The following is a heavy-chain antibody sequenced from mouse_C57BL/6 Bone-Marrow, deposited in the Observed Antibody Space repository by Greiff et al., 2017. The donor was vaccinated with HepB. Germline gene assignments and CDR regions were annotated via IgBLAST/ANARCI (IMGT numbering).Heavy chain of an antibody. CDR2: IYPRSGNT. D-gene: IGHD3-3*01. CDR3: ARSLGGLFAY. Sequence: QVQLQQSGAELARPGASVKLSCKASGYTFTSYGISWVKQRTGQGLEWIGEIYPRSGNTYYNEKFKGKATLTADKSSSTAYMELRSLTAEDSAVYFCARSLGGLFAYWGQGTLVTVSA. V-gene: IGHV1-81*01. J-gene: IGHJ3*01. CDR1: GYTFTSYG.